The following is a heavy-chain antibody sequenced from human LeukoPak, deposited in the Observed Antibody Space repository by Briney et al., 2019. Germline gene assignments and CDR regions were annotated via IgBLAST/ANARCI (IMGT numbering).Heavy chain of an antibody. V-gene: IGHV3-23*01. J-gene: IGHJ4*02. CDR2: ISGSGGST. D-gene: IGHD1-7*01. CDR3: AKRLGSPENYYFDY. CDR1: GFTFSSYA. Sequence: QSGGSLRLSCAASGFTFSSYAMSWVRQAPGKGLEWVSAISGSGGSTYYADSVKGRFTISRDNSKNTLYLQMNSLRAEDTAVYYCAKRLGSPENYYFDYWGQGTLVTVSS.